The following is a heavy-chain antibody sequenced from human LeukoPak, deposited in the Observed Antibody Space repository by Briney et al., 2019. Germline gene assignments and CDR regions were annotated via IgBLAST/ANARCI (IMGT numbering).Heavy chain of an antibody. V-gene: IGHV5-51*01. Sequence: GESLKISFKGSGYSFTSYWIGWVRQMPGKGLEWMGIIYPGDSDTRYSPSFRGQVTISADKSISTAYLQWSSLKASDTAMYYCARQVEAANIDYWGQGTLVTVSS. CDR3: ARQVEAANIDY. J-gene: IGHJ4*02. D-gene: IGHD2-15*01. CDR1: GYSFTSYW. CDR2: IYPGDSDT.